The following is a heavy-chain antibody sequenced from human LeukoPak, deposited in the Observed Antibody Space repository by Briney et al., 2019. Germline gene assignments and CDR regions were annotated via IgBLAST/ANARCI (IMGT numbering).Heavy chain of an antibody. CDR3: ARDYSDVLTGYYHF. D-gene: IGHD3-9*01. V-gene: IGHV1-2*02. J-gene: IGHJ4*02. Sequence: ASVKVSCKTSGYSFNDYYVHWVRQAPGQGLEWMGWINPNSGRTYYAPKFLGRVTLTTDTSITTAYVDLSSLISGDTALHYCARDYSDVLTGYYHFWGQGTLVTVSS. CDR1: GYSFNDYY. CDR2: INPNSGRT.